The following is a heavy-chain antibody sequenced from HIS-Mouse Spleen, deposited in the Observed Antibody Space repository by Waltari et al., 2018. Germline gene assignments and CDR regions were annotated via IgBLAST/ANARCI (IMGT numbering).Heavy chain of an antibody. CDR3: AREIPYSSSWYDWYFDL. J-gene: IGHJ2*01. D-gene: IGHD6-13*01. CDR1: GGSISSSSYY. V-gene: IGHV4-39*07. Sequence: QLQLQESGPGLVKPSETLSLTCTVSGGSISSSSYYWGWIRQPPGKGLEWIGGMYYRGSTYYNATLKSRFTISVDTSTNQFSLKLSSVTAADTAVYYCAREIPYSSSWYDWYFDLWGRGTLVTVSS. CDR2: MYYRGST.